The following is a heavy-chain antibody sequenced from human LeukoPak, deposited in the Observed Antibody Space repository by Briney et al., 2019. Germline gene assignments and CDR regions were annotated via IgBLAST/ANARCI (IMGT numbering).Heavy chain of an antibody. V-gene: IGHV4-59*01. J-gene: IGHJ6*02. CDR1: GGSISSYY. Sequence: SETLSLTCTVSGGSISSYYWSWIRQPPGKGLWWSGYIYYSGSTNYNPSLKSRVTISVDTSQNQFSLKLSSVTAADPAEYYCASAIAVAGPTYGMDVWGQGTTVTVSS. CDR3: ASAIAVAGPTYGMDV. D-gene: IGHD6-19*01. CDR2: IYYSGST.